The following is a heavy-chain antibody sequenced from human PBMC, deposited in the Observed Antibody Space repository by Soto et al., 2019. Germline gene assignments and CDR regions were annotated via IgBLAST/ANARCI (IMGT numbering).Heavy chain of an antibody. J-gene: IGHJ4*02. V-gene: IGHV3-7*01. CDR2: INLDGREG. Sequence: EVQLVESGGGLVQPGGSLRLSCTDAGITFTSYWMSWLRQAPGKGLDWVATINLDGREGCYVEFVKGRFTIPRDNAKNSLYFQMNSLRAEDTAVYYCAREPRSSFDYWCQGTLVTVSS. CDR1: GITFTSYW. CDR3: AREPRSSFDY.